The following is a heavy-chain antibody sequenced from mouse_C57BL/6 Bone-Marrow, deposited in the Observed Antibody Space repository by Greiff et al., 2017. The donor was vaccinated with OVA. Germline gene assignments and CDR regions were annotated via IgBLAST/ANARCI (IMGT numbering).Heavy chain of an antibody. CDR2: IYPGGGYT. V-gene: IGHV1-63*01. CDR3: ARKTYYFDY. Sequence: VQLQQSGAELVRPGTSVKMSCKASGYTFTNYWIGWAKQRPGHGLEWIGDIYPGGGYTNYNEKFKGKSTLTVDKSSSTAYMQLSSLTSEDSAVYYCARKTYYFDYWGQGTTLTVSS. J-gene: IGHJ2*01. CDR1: GYTFTNYW.